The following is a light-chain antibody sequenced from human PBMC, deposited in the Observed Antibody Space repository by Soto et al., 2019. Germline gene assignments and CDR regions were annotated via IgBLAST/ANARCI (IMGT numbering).Light chain of an antibody. CDR1: YDIRRW. Sequence: DIQMTQSPSSVSASVGDTVTITCRASYDIRRWLAWYQQKPGMGPKLLIYSASTLQTGVPSRFSGSGSRTDFTLTISSLQPEDFATYLCQEADSFPPVTFGGGTKVEMK. J-gene: IGKJ4*01. CDR2: SAS. CDR3: QEADSFPPVT. V-gene: IGKV1D-12*01.